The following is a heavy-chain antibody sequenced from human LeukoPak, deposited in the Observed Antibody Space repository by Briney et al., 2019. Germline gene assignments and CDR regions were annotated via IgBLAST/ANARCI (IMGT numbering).Heavy chain of an antibody. V-gene: IGHV3-23*01. CDR2: ITGSGGTT. D-gene: IGHD3-10*01. J-gene: IGHJ4*02. CDR3: AKLYYYGSGTDY. CDR1: GFTFTNYV. Sequence: GGSLRLSCAASGFTFTNYVMSWVRQPPGKGLEWVSTITGSGGTTYYADSVKGRFTISRDNSKNTLYLQMNSLRAEDTAVYYCAKLYYYGSGTDYWGQGTLVTVSS.